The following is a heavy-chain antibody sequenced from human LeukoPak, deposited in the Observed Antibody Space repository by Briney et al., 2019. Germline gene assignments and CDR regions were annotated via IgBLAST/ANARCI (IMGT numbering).Heavy chain of an antibody. J-gene: IGHJ5*02. Sequence: ASVKVSCKASGYTFTDYYMHWVRQTPGQGLEWMGWINPNSGGTNYAQKFQGRVTMTRDTSISTAYMELSRLRSDDTAVYYCARVFTSITNWFDPWGQGTLGTVSS. CDR2: INPNSGGT. CDR1: GYTFTDYY. D-gene: IGHD2-2*01. CDR3: ARVFTSITNWFDP. V-gene: IGHV1-2*02.